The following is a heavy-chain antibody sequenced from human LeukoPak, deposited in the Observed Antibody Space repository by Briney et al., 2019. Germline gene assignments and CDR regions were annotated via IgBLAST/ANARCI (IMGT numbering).Heavy chain of an antibody. V-gene: IGHV3-23*01. CDR2: ISGSGDKT. Sequence: GGSLRLSCAASGFTFSNFAMIWVRQAPEKGLEWVSAISGSGDKTHYADSVKGRFTISRDNSKSVLYMQLNNLRLEDTAVYYCGEGHWGRGTLVTVSS. CDR3: GEGH. J-gene: IGHJ4*02. CDR1: GFTFSNFA.